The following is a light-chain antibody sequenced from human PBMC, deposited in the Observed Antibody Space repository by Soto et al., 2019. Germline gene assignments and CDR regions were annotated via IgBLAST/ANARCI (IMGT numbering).Light chain of an antibody. Sequence: QSVLTQPPSASGSPGQSVTISCTGSSSDVGGYNYVSWYRQHPGKAPKLMIYEVTKRPSGVPDRFSGSGSGNTASLTVSGLQAEDEADYYCSSYAGSNNYVFGTGTQLTVL. V-gene: IGLV2-8*01. CDR1: SSDVGGYNY. CDR3: SSYAGSNNYV. J-gene: IGLJ1*01. CDR2: EVT.